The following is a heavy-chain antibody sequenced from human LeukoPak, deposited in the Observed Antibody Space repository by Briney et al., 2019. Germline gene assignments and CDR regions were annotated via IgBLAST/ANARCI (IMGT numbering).Heavy chain of an antibody. V-gene: IGHV3-21*01. CDR1: GFSFSSYA. D-gene: IGHD3-10*01. J-gene: IGHJ6*03. Sequence: GGSLRLSCATSGFSFSSYAMSWVRQAPGKGLEWVSSISSSSSYIYYADSVKGRFTISRDNAKNSLYLQMNSLRAEDTAVYYCARDYYGSGRIMDVWGKGTTVTISS. CDR3: ARDYYGSGRIMDV. CDR2: ISSSSSYI.